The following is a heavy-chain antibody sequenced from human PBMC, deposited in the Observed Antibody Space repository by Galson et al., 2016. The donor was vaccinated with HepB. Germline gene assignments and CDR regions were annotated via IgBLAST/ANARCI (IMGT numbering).Heavy chain of an antibody. J-gene: IGHJ5*02. D-gene: IGHD6-19*01. CDR1: GFTFTNFW. CDR3: ARGRSNPERGWYWFDP. CDR2: IQQDGGEK. Sequence: SLRLSCADSGFTFTNFWMNWIRQAPGKGLEWVASIQQDGGEKYYVDSVKGRFTISRDNAKNSLYLQMNSLRAEDTAVYYCARGRSNPERGWYWFDPWGQGTPVTVSS. V-gene: IGHV3-7*04.